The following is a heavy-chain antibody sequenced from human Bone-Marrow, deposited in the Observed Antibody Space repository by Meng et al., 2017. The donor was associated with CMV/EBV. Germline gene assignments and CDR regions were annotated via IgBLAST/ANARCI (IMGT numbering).Heavy chain of an antibody. CDR1: GFTFSSYS. V-gene: IGHV3-21*01. D-gene: IGHD2-2*01. J-gene: IGHJ6*02. CDR3: ASYYCSSTSCYGMDV. CDR2: ISSSSYI. Sequence: GGSLRLSCAASGFTFSSYSMNWVRQAPGKGLEWVSSISSSSYIYYADSVKGRFTISRDNAKNSLYLQMNSLRAEDTAVYYCASYYCSSTSCYGMDVWGQGTTVTASS.